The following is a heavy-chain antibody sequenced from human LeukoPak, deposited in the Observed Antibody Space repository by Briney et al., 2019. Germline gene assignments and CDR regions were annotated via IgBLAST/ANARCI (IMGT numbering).Heavy chain of an antibody. J-gene: IGHJ4*02. V-gene: IGHV4-39*01. Sequence: SETLSLTCTVSGGSISTYYWSWIRQPPGKGLEWIGSIYYSGSTYYNPSLKSRVTISVDTSKNQFSLKLSSVTAADTAVYYCARRSRQQLVGYFDYWGQGTLVTVSS. CDR1: GGSISTYY. CDR2: IYYSGST. CDR3: ARRSRQQLVGYFDY. D-gene: IGHD6-13*01.